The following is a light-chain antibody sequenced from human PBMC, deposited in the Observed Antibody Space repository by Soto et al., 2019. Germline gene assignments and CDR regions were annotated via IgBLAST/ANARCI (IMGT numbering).Light chain of an antibody. CDR3: QQQCTPSHH. CDR2: GAS. CDR1: QSVSSSY. Sequence: ETVLMQYPRTLSLAPGERATLSCRASQSVSSSYLTWYQQKPGQAPRLLFYGASSRATGIPDRFSGSGTGKDFTLTISRLEPEICEVYYSQQQCTPSHHFVQGT. J-gene: IGKJ2*01. V-gene: IGKV3-20*01.